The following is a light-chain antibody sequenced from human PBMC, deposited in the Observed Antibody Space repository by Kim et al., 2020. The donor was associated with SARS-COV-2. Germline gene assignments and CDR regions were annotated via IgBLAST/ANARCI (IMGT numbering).Light chain of an antibody. CDR2: DAS. J-gene: IGKJ4*01. CDR3: QQRSNWLT. CDR1: QSVSSY. Sequence: LSLSPGERATLACRASQSVSSYLAWYQQKPGQAPRLLIYDASNRATGIPARFSGSGSGTDFTLTISSLEPEDFAVYYCQQRSNWLTFGGGTKVEIK. V-gene: IGKV3-11*01.